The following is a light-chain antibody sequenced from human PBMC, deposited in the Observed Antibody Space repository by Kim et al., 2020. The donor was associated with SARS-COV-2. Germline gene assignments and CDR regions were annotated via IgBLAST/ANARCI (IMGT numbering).Light chain of an antibody. CDR2: SNN. V-gene: IGLV1-44*01. CDR3: ATWDDSLDGWM. Sequence: GQRVTNACLGSDTNIGRKTINGYQKCRGTAPKLLTDSNNRRPSGVPDRVAGAKSGTSASLAISGLQSEDEADYYCATWDDSLDGWMFGGGTQLTVL. CDR1: DTNIGRKT. J-gene: IGLJ3*02.